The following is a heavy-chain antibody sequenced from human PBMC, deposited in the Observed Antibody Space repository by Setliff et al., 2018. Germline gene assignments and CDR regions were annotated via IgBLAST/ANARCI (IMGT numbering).Heavy chain of an antibody. CDR3: AHKYGDYVRYFQH. CDR1: GFSLSTSGVG. V-gene: IGHV2-5*01. J-gene: IGHJ1*01. CDR2: IYWNDDK. D-gene: IGHD4-17*01. Sequence: SGPTLVNPGESHADLHLSGFSLSTSGVGVGWIRQPPGKALEWLALIYWNDDKRYSPSLKSRLTITKDTSKNQVVLTMTNMDPVDTATYYCAHKYGDYVRYFQHWGQGTLVTVSS.